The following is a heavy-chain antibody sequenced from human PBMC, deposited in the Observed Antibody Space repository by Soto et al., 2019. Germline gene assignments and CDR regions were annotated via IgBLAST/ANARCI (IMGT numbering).Heavy chain of an antibody. Sequence: QVQLQESGPGLVKPSQTLSLTCTVSGGSISSGGYYWSWIRQHPGKGLEWIGYIYYSGSTYYNPSLKSRVTITVDTSKNQFSLKLSSVTAADTAVYYCARDIFIGESGYYYYYGMDVWGQGTTVTVSS. CDR2: IYYSGST. J-gene: IGHJ6*02. V-gene: IGHV4-31*03. CDR3: ARDIFIGESGYYYYYGMDV. D-gene: IGHD3-16*02. CDR1: GGSISSGGYY.